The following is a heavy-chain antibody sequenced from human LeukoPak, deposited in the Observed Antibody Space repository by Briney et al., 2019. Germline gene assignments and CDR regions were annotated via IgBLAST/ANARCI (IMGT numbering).Heavy chain of an antibody. Sequence: SVKVSCKASGGTFSSYAISWVRPAPGQGLEWLGRINPFFGIANYAQKFQGRVTITADISTSRAYIELSSLRSEDTAVYYCASDPFGIAAAGASYWGQGALVTVSS. V-gene: IGHV1-69*10. CDR3: ASDPFGIAAAGASY. CDR2: INPFFGIA. D-gene: IGHD6-13*01. CDR1: GGTFSSYA. J-gene: IGHJ4*02.